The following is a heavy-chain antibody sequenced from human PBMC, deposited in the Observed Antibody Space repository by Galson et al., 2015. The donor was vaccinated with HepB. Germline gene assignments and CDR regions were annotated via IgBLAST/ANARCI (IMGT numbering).Heavy chain of an antibody. CDR1: GVTPTDYY. D-gene: IGHD3-22*01. J-gene: IGHJ5*02. V-gene: IGHV3-11*01. CDR3: ARGSTPYYDSSGYLS. Sequence: SLRLSCATSGVTPTDYYMMWIRQAPGKGLEWVSYISSSSRTIYYADSVRGRFTISRDNAKNSVLLQMNSLRAEDTAVYYCARGSTPYYDSSGYLSWGQGTLVTVSS. CDR2: ISSSSRTI.